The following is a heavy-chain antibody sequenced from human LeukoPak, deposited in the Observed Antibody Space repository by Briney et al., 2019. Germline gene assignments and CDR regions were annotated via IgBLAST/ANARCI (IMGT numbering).Heavy chain of an antibody. J-gene: IGHJ4*02. CDR2: ISYDGSNK. Sequence: GRSLRLSCAASGFTFSSYGMHWVRQAPGKGLEWVAVISYDGSNKYYADSVKGRFTISRDNSKNTLYLQMSSLRAEDTAVYYCVKGYRQWLVDFDYWGQGTLVTVSS. V-gene: IGHV3-30*18. D-gene: IGHD6-19*01. CDR3: VKGYRQWLVDFDY. CDR1: GFTFSSYG.